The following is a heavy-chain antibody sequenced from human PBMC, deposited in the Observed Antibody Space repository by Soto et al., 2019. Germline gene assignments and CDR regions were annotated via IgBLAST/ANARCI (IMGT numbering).Heavy chain of an antibody. CDR2: ISSNGVGT. D-gene: IGHD6-6*01. Sequence: SLRLSCAASGFTLSGYAMDWVRQAPGKGLEYVSGISSNGVGTYYANSVQGRFTISRDNSKNTVYLQMGSLRPEDMAVYYCARRARPDFYYMDVWSKGTTVTVSS. J-gene: IGHJ6*03. V-gene: IGHV3-64*01. CDR3: ARRARPDFYYMDV. CDR1: GFTLSGYA.